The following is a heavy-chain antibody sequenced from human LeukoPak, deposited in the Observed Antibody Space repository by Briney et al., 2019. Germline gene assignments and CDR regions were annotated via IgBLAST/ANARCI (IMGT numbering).Heavy chain of an antibody. CDR2: ISYDGSNK. CDR1: GFTFSSYA. V-gene: IGHV3-30*18. D-gene: IGHD6-19*01. J-gene: IGHJ4*02. Sequence: PGGSLRLSCAASGFTFSSYAMSWVRQAPGKGLEWVAVISYDGSNKYYADSVKGRFTISRDNSKNTLYLQMNSLRAEDTAVYYCAKTPHYTVYSSGWYYFDYWGQGTLVTVSS. CDR3: AKTPHYTVYSSGWYYFDY.